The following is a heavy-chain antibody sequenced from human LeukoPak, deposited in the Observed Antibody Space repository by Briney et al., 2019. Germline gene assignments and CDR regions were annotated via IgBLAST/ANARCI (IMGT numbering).Heavy chain of an antibody. CDR3: TRDRSRAEDD. J-gene: IGHJ4*02. Sequence: GGSLRLSCAASGFTFSGHWMSWVRQAPGKGLEWVANINQGGSDKYYADSVKGRFTISRDNANNLLYLQMNSLRGENTAVYYCTRDRSRAEDDWGQGTLVTVSS. V-gene: IGHV3-7*01. CDR2: INQGGSDK. D-gene: IGHD1-14*01. CDR1: GFTFSGHW.